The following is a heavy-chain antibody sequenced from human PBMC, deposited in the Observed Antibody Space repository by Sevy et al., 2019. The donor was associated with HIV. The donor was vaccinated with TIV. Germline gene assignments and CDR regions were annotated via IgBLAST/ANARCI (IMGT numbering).Heavy chain of an antibody. J-gene: IGHJ5*02. D-gene: IGHD6-19*01. CDR1: GDSVSSYY. Sequence: SETLSLTCIVSGDSVSSYYWIWIRQPAGRGLEWIGRIHSSGSTNYNPSLKTRVTMSLDTSKNQFSLKLTSVTAADTAVYYCVRVYSSAWLKFDPWGQGTLVTVSS. CDR2: IHSSGST. V-gene: IGHV4-4*07. CDR3: VRVYSSAWLKFDP.